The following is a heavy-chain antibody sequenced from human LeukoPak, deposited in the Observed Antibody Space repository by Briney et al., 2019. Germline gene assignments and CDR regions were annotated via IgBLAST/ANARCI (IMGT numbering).Heavy chain of an antibody. V-gene: IGHV3-21*01. Sequence: PGGSLRLSCAASGFTFSSYSMNWVRPAPGEGLEWVSSISSSSYIYYADSVQGRFTISRDNAKNSLYLQMNSLRAEDTAVYYCARDLTYSSSWYWTFDYWGQGTLVTVSS. CDR2: ISSSSYI. CDR3: ARDLTYSSSWYWTFDY. J-gene: IGHJ4*02. CDR1: GFTFSSYS. D-gene: IGHD6-13*01.